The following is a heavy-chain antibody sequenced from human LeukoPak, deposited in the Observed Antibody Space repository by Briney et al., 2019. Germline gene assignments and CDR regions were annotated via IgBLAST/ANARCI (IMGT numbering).Heavy chain of an antibody. J-gene: IGHJ4*02. V-gene: IGHV1-18*01. CDR2: ISAYNGNT. Sequence: ASVKVSCKASGYTFTSYGISWVRQAPGQGLEWMEWISAYNGNTNYAQKLQGRVTMTTDTSTSTAYMELRSLRSDDTAVYYCARVSSEYCSSTRCYAMNVGDYWGQGTLVTVSS. CDR3: ARVSSEYCSSTRCYAMNVGDY. CDR1: GYTFTSYG. D-gene: IGHD2-2*01.